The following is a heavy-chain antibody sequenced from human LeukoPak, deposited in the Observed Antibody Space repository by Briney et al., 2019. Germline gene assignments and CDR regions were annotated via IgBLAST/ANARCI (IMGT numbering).Heavy chain of an antibody. V-gene: IGHV3-48*04. J-gene: IGHJ3*01. CDR2: MTSSSRTI. CDR1: GFTFRRYS. CDR3: ARSITIATENAFDV. D-gene: IGHD3-3*01. Sequence: RGSLRLSCAASGFTFRRYSMKCVRQSPREGLEWVSYMTSSSRTIRYADSVQGRFTMSRDNGKSLLYLQMDRLRAEDTAVYYCARSITIATENAFDVWGQGTMVTVSS.